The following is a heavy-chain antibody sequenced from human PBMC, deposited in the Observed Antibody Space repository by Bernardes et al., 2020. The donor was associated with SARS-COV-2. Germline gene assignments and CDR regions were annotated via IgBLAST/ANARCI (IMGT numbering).Heavy chain of an antibody. CDR2: FDPEDGET. D-gene: IGHD1-26*01. CDR1: GYTLTELS. CDR3: ATDFERLKLGGSYVLLKTYYYYGMDV. Sequence: ASVKVSCKVSGYTLTELSMHWVRQAPGKGLEWMGGFDPEDGETIYAQKFQGRVTMTEDTSTDTAYMELSSLRSEDTAVYYCATDFERLKLGGSYVLLKTYYYYGMDVWGQGTTVTVSS. J-gene: IGHJ6*02. V-gene: IGHV1-24*01.